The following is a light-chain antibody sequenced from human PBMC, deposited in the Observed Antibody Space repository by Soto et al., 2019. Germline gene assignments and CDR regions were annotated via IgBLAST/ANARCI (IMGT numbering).Light chain of an antibody. V-gene: IGKV2-28*01. CDR1: QSLLHSNGYNY. CDR2: LGS. Sequence: DIVMTQSPLSLPVTPGEPASISCRSSQSLLHSNGYNYLDWYLQKPGQSPQLLIYLGSNRASGVPDRFSGSGSGTDFTLKISRVEAEDVGVYYCMQVLQTPYTFDQGTKLEIK. J-gene: IGKJ2*01. CDR3: MQVLQTPYT.